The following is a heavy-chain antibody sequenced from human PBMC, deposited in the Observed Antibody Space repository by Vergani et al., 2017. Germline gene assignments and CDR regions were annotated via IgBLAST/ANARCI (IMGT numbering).Heavy chain of an antibody. CDR3: AGWEQLLEFDY. Sequence: EVQLVQSGAEVKKPGESLKISCKGSGYNFANYWIGWVRQMPGKGLEWMGIIYPGDSDTKYSPSFQGQATISADKSISTAYLQWSSLKASDTAMYYCAGWEQLLEFDYWGQGTLVTVSS. D-gene: IGHD2-2*01. CDR1: GYNFANYW. CDR2: IYPGDSDT. V-gene: IGHV5-51*01. J-gene: IGHJ4*02.